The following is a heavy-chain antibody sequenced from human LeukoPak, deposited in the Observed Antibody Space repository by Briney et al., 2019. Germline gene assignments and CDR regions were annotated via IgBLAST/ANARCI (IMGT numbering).Heavy chain of an antibody. CDR1: GFTFDDYA. CDR2: ISGAGGST. D-gene: IGHD1-26*01. Sequence: GGSLRLSCAASGFTFDDYAMHWVRQAPGKGLEWVSVISGAGGSTFYGDSVKGRFTISRDNSKNSLYLQMNSLRTEDTALYYCAKDSSGAFDVWGQGTVVTVSS. J-gene: IGHJ3*01. CDR3: AKDSSGAFDV. V-gene: IGHV3-43*02.